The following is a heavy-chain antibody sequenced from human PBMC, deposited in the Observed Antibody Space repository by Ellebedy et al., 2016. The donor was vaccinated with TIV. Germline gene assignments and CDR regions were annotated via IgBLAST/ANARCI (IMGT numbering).Heavy chain of an antibody. CDR3: AKGPITARYYDTSGYQTSPFAY. CDR2: ISEGGTYT. CDR1: GFTFSKHS. Sequence: GESLKISCAASGFTFSKHSMSWIRQAPGKGLEWVSAISEGGTYTHYAGSVKGRFTIFRDNSRNTLYLQMNSLRAEDTAVYYCAKGPITARYYDTSGYQTSPFAYWGQGTLVTVSS. D-gene: IGHD3-22*01. V-gene: IGHV3-23*01. J-gene: IGHJ4*02.